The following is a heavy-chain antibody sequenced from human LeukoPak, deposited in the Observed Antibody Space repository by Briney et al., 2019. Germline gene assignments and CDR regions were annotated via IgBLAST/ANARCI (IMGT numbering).Heavy chain of an antibody. CDR1: GYSFTSYW. CDR2: FYPGDSDT. D-gene: IGHD3-9*01. V-gene: IGHV5-51*01. J-gene: IGHJ4*02. Sequence: GESLKISCKGSGYSFTSYWIGWVRQMPGKGLEWMGIFYPGDSDTRYSPSFQGQVTISADKSISTAYLQWSSLKASDTAMYYCARHLGGRYFDWLPYFDYWGQGTLVTVSS. CDR3: ARHLGGRYFDWLPYFDY.